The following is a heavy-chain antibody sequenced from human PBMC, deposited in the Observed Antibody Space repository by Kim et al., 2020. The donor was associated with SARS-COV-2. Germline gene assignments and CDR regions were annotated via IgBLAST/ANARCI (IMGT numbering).Heavy chain of an antibody. Sequence: SETLSLTCTVSGGSISSSSYYWGWIRQPPGKGLEWIGSIYYSGSTYYNPSLKSRVTISVDTSKNQFSLKLSSVTAADTAVYYCASRPPGGGPDYWGQGTLVTVSS. D-gene: IGHD2-15*01. CDR2: IYYSGST. V-gene: IGHV4-39*01. CDR1: GGSISSSSYY. CDR3: ASRPPGGGPDY. J-gene: IGHJ4*02.